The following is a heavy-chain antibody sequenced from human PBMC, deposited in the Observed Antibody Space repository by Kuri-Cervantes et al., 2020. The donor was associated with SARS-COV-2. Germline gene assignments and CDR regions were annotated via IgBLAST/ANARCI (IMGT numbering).Heavy chain of an antibody. CDR1: GFTFSSYW. CDR3: ARGSYGGIYYYYGMDA. J-gene: IGHJ6*02. D-gene: IGHD4-23*01. V-gene: IGHV3-74*01. Sequence: GGSLRLSCAASGFTFSSYWMHWVRQAPGKGLVWVSRINSDGSSTSYADSVKGRFTISRDNAKNTLYLQMNSLRAEDTAVYYCARGSYGGIYYYYGMDAWGQGTTVTVSS. CDR2: INSDGSST.